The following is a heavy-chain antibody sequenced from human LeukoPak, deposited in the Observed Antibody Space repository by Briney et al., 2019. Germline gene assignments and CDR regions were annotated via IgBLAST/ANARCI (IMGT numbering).Heavy chain of an antibody. CDR3: AKLDSSGYYYSCFDY. CDR1: GFSIRTYY. J-gene: IGHJ4*02. Sequence: AGGSLRLSCAASGFSIRTYYMSWVRQVPGKGLEWVSVIYSGGTIRYADSVKGRFTFSRDNFKDTLNLQMNSLRADDTAVYYCAKLDSSGYYYSCFDYWGQGTLVTVSS. D-gene: IGHD3-22*01. CDR2: IYSGGTI. V-gene: IGHV3-53*01.